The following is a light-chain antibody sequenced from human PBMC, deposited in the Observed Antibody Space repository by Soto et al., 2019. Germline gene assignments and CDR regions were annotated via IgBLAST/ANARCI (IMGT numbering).Light chain of an antibody. Sequence: DIQMTQSPSSLSASVGDRVTITCRASQGISNYLAWYQQKPGKAPKLLIYSASTLQSGVPSRFSGSGSGTEFTLTISSLHPEDFATYYCQQLNSYPFALTFAGGTKVEIK. V-gene: IGKV1-9*01. CDR2: SAS. CDR3: QQLNSYPFALT. J-gene: IGKJ4*01. CDR1: QGISNY.